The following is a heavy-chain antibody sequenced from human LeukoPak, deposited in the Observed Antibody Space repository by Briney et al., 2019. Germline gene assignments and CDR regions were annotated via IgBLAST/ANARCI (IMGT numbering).Heavy chain of an antibody. V-gene: IGHV3-9*01. CDR3: ARDDNWNDKPFDH. J-gene: IGHJ4*02. Sequence: GGSLRLSCAASGFTFDDYAMHWVRQAPGKGLEWVSGISWNSGSIGYADSVKGRFTISRDNANNSLYLQMSSLRAEDTALYYCARDDNWNDKPFDHWGQGALVTVSS. CDR2: ISWNSGSI. CDR1: GFTFDDYA. D-gene: IGHD1-20*01.